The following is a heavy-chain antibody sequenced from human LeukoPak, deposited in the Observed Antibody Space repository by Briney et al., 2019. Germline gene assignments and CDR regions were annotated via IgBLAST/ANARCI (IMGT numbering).Heavy chain of an antibody. Sequence: SETLSLTCTVSGGSLSSSSYYWGWIRQPPGKGLEWIGSIFYSGSTYYNPSLKSRVTISVDTSKNQFSLKLSSVTAVDTAVYYCARECLYCGINNWFDPWGQGTLVTVSS. CDR3: ARECLYCGINNWFDP. V-gene: IGHV4-39*07. J-gene: IGHJ5*02. CDR1: GGSLSSSSYY. CDR2: IFYSGST. D-gene: IGHD2-21*01.